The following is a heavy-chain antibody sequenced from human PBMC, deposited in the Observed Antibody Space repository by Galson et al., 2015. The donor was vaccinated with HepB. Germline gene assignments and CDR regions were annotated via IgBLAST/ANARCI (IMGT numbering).Heavy chain of an antibody. V-gene: IGHV3-7*03. CDR2: IKQDGNEK. D-gene: IGHD3-22*01. Sequence: SLRLSCAASGFTYSSSWMSWVRQAPGKGLEWVANIKQDGNEKYYVDSVKGRFTISRDNAKKSLYLQMISLTAEDTAVYYCARDPYDSVGYGAFDIWGQGTTVTVSS. CDR3: ARDPYDSVGYGAFDI. J-gene: IGHJ3*02. CDR1: GFTYSSSW.